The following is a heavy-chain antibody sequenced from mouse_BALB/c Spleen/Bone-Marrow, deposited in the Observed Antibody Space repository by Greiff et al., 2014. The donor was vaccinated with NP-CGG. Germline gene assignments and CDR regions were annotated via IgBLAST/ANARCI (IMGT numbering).Heavy chain of an antibody. CDR3: ARGGDYHYFDY. CDR1: GYTFTTYD. V-gene: IGHV1S56*01. J-gene: IGHJ2*01. D-gene: IGHD2-4*01. CDR2: ISPGDGNT. Sequence: QVQLKESGPELVKPGALVKISCKASGYTFTTYDINWVKQRPGQGLEWIGWISPGDGNTNYNEKFKDKATLTADKSSSTAYMQLSSLTSENSAVYFCARGGDYHYFDYWGQGTTLTVSS.